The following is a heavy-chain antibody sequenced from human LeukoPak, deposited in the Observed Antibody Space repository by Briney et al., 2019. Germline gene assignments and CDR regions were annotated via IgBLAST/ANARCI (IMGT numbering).Heavy chain of an antibody. CDR1: GGSMSSYF. Sequence: SETLSLTCTVSGGSMSSYFWSWIRQPPGKGLEWIGYIYYSGSTNYNPSLKSRVTISVDTSKNQFPLKLSSVTAADTAVYYCARDRRYYGSGSLGDYWGQGTLVTVSS. D-gene: IGHD3-10*01. CDR2: IYYSGST. J-gene: IGHJ4*02. CDR3: ARDRRYYGSGSLGDY. V-gene: IGHV4-59*01.